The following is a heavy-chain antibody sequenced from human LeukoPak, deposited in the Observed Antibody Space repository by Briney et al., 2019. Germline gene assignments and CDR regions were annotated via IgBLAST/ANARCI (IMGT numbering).Heavy chain of an antibody. CDR3: AELGITMIGGV. CDR2: ISGSGGST. J-gene: IGHJ6*04. V-gene: IGHV3-23*01. D-gene: IGHD3-10*02. Sequence: GGSLRPSCAASGFTFSSYGMSWVRQAPGKGLEWVSAISGSGGSTYYADSVKGRFTISRDNSKNSLYLQMNSLRAEDTAVYYCAELGITMIGGVWGKGTTVTISS. CDR1: GFTFSSYG.